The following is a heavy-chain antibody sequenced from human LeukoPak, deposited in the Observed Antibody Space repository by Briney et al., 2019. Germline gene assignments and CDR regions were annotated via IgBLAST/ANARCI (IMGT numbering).Heavy chain of an antibody. CDR1: GGTFSSYA. CDR3: ARDIVVVPAASGWFDP. V-gene: IGHV1-69*05. CDR2: IIPIFGTA. Sequence: SVKVSCKASGGTFSSYATSWVRQAPGQGLEWMGGIIPIFGTANYAQKFQGRVTITTDESTSTAYMELSSLRSEDTAVYYCARDIVVVPAASGWFDPWGQGTLVTVSS. D-gene: IGHD2-2*01. J-gene: IGHJ5*02.